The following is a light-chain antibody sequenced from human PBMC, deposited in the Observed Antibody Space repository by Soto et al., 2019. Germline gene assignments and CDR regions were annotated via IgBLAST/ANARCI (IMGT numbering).Light chain of an antibody. CDR1: KLGDKY. CDR3: QAWDSSTGV. J-gene: IGLJ1*01. Sequence: LTHPPSVAESPGQTASITCSGDKLGDKYACWYQQKPGQSPVLVIYQDSKRPSGIPERFSGSNSGNTATLTISGTQAMDEADYYCQAWDSSTGVFGTGTKVTVL. CDR2: QDS. V-gene: IGLV3-1*01.